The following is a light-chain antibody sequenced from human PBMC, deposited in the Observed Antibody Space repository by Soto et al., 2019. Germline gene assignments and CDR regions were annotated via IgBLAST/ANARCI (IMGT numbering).Light chain of an antibody. CDR3: QAWDSGLVV. J-gene: IGLJ2*01. Sequence: QPVLTQSPSASASLGASVRLTCTLSSGHRSNPIAWHQQQPEKGPRYLMKVRSDGSHTKGDGIPDRFSGSSSGAERHLSISSLQSEDEGDYYCQAWDSGLVVFGGGTKLTVL. V-gene: IGLV4-69*01. CDR2: VRSDGSH. CDR1: SGHRSNP.